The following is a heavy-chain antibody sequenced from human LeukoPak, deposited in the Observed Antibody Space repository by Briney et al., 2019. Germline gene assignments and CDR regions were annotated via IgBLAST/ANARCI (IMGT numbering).Heavy chain of an antibody. CDR3: ARAGTYSSSWLDY. Sequence: SETLSLTCTVSGGSISDYYWSWIRQPPGKGLEWIGYIFHSGSPNYNPSLKSRVTISIDTSKNQFSLKLSSVTAADTAFYYCARAGTYSSSWLDYWGQGAVVTVSS. CDR2: IFHSGSP. CDR1: GGSISDYY. J-gene: IGHJ4*02. V-gene: IGHV4-59*01. D-gene: IGHD6-13*01.